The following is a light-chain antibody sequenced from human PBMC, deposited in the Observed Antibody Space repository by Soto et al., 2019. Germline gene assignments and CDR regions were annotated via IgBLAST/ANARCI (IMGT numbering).Light chain of an antibody. CDR3: QQSYSPPYT. CDR2: AAS. V-gene: IGKV1-39*01. CDR1: QRIGSF. Sequence: DIQMTQSPSSLSASVGDRVTITCRASQRIGSFLNWYQQKPGNAPKFLISAASTLQSGVPSRFSGSGSGTDLILTISSLQPAALATYFCQQSYSPPYTFGQGTKLEIK. J-gene: IGKJ2*01.